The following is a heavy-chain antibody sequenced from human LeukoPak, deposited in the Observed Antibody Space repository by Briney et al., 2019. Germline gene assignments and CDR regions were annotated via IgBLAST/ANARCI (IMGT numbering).Heavy chain of an antibody. D-gene: IGHD2-2*01. CDR2: IKQDGSEK. CDR3: ARALDSSSSRYQAFEY. Sequence: AGSLRLSCASSGFSLSSYWMSWVRQAPGKGLEWVASIKQDGSEKYYVDSVKGRFTISRDSAKKSLYLQMNNLRAEDTAVYYCARALDSSSSRYQAFEYWGQGTPVTVSS. J-gene: IGHJ4*02. V-gene: IGHV3-7*01. CDR1: GFSLSSYW.